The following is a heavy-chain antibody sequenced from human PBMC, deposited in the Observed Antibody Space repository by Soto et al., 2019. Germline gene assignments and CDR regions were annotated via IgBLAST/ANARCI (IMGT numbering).Heavy chain of an antibody. CDR1: GFTFSSYA. CDR2: ISYDGSNK. CDR3: ARDPLQDYYFDY. Sequence: PGGSLRLSCAASGFTFSSYAMHWVRQAPGKGLEWVAVISYDGSNKYYADSVKGRFTISRDNSKNTLYLQMNSLRAEDTAVYYCARDPLQDYYFDYWGQGTLVTVSS. V-gene: IGHV3-30-3*01. J-gene: IGHJ4*02.